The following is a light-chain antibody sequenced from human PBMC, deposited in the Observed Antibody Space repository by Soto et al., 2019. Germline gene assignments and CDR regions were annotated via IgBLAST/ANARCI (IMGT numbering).Light chain of an antibody. CDR2: DVS. CDR1: SSDVGGYNY. Sequence: SALTQPASVSGSPGQSITISCTGTSSDVGGYNYVSWYQQHPGKAPKLMIYDVSNRPSGVSNRFSGSKSGNTASLTISGLQAEDEADYYCSSYTSSSTPFLFGTGTKVTVL. J-gene: IGLJ1*01. V-gene: IGLV2-14*01. CDR3: SSYTSSSTPFL.